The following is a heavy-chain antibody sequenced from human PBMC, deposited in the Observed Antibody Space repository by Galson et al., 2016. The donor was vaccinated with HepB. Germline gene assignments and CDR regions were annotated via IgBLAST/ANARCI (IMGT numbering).Heavy chain of an antibody. J-gene: IGHJ4*02. Sequence: SLRLSCAASGFTFNNYGMHWVRQAPGKGLDWVAVISHDGTTTYSADSVKGRFTISRDHSDNSLYLQMNSLRAEDTAVYYCARRRGNTNFDYWGQGTLVTVSP. CDR1: GFTFNNYG. CDR3: ARRRGNTNFDY. CDR2: ISHDGTTT. D-gene: IGHD3-10*01. V-gene: IGHV3-30*03.